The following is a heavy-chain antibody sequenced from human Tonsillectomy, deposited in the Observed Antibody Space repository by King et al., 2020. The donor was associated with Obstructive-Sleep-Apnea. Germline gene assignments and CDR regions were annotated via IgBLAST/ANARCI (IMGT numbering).Heavy chain of an antibody. Sequence: QLVQSGAEVKKPGASVKVSCKASGYTFTSYGINWVRQATGRGLEWMAWMSPSSGSTAHAQKFQGRVTMTRSASNSTAYMDLSSLQSEDTAVYYCARSKGPGAFDIWGQGTMVIVSS. J-gene: IGHJ3*02. CDR1: GYTFTSYG. V-gene: IGHV1-8*01. CDR2: MSPSSGST. CDR3: ARSKGPGAFDI.